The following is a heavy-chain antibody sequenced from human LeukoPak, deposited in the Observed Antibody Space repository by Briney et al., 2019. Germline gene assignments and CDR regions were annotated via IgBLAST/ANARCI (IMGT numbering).Heavy chain of an antibody. Sequence: QPGGSLRLSCEVSGFAFSTYAFHWVRQAPGEGLQWVALISYDGSDKYYADSVKGRFTISRDNSKNTLYLQMNSLRPEDTAVYFCARDGMVYAKGSYFDLWGRGTLVTVSS. CDR1: GFAFSTYA. CDR2: ISYDGSDK. D-gene: IGHD2-8*01. J-gene: IGHJ2*01. CDR3: ARDGMVYAKGSYFDL. V-gene: IGHV3-30*01.